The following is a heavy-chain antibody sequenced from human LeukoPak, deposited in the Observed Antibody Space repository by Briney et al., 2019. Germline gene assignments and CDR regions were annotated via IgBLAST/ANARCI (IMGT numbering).Heavy chain of an antibody. CDR1: GFTFSNGW. D-gene: IGHD6-13*01. J-gene: IGHJ3*02. Sequence: PGGSLRLSCAASGFTFSNGWMSWVRQAPGKGLEWVSGISTSGGGTYYADSVKGRFTISRDNSKNTLYLQMNSLRAEDTAVYYCASIAAVVTNGFDIWGQGTMVTVSS. CDR2: ISTSGGGT. V-gene: IGHV3-23*01. CDR3: ASIAAVVTNGFDI.